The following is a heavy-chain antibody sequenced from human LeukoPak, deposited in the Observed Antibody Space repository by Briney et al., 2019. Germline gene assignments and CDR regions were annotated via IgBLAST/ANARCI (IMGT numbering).Heavy chain of an antibody. CDR1: GFTFSSYA. J-gene: IGHJ4*02. V-gene: IGHV3-23*01. CDR3: ARKGKGDYGGNRAFDY. Sequence: PGGSLRLSCAASGFTFSSYAMSWVRQAPGKGLEWVSAISGSGGSTYYADSVKGRFTISRDNSKNTLYLQTNSLRAEDTAVYYCARKGKGDYGGNRAFDYWGQGTLVTVSS. D-gene: IGHD4-23*01. CDR2: ISGSGGST.